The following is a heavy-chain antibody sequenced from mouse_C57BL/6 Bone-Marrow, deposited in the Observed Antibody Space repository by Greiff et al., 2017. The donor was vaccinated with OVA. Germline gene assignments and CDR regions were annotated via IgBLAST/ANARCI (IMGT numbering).Heavy chain of an antibody. D-gene: IGHD1-1*01. Sequence: EVQLQQSVAELVRPGASVKLSCTASGFNIKNTYMHWVKQRPEQGLEWIGRIDPANGNTKYAPKFQGKATITADTSSNTAYLQLSSLTSEDTAIYYCAGAPYYGSSYDYWYFDVWGTGTTVTVSS. CDR2: IDPANGNT. V-gene: IGHV14-3*01. J-gene: IGHJ1*03. CDR3: AGAPYYGSSYDYWYFDV. CDR1: GFNIKNTY.